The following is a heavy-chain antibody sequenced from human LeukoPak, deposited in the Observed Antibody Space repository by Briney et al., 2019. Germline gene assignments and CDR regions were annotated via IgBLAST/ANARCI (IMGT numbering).Heavy chain of an antibody. D-gene: IGHD4-11*01. V-gene: IGHV3-30*02. J-gene: IGHJ1*01. CDR3: ASHDYSNPEYFQH. Sequence: GGSLRLSCAASGFTFSSYGMHWVRQAPGKGLEWVAFIRYDGSNKYYADSVKGRFTISRDNSKNTLYLQMNSLRAEDTAVYYCASHDYSNPEYFQHWGQGTLVTVSS. CDR1: GFTFSSYG. CDR2: IRYDGSNK.